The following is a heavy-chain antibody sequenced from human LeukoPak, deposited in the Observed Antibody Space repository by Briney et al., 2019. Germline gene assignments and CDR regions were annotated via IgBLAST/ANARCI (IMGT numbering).Heavy chain of an antibody. CDR2: IKQDGGEK. J-gene: IGHJ1*01. D-gene: IGHD3-9*01. V-gene: IGHV3-7*01. CDR3: ARDARAADPHYHILTGDEYFQH. Sequence: GGSLRLSYAASGFTFSSYWMSWVRQAPGKGLEWVANIKQDGGEKYYVDSVKGRFTIPRDNAKNSLYLQMNSLRAEDTAVYYCARDARAADPHYHILTGDEYFQHWGQGTLVTVSS. CDR1: GFTFSSYW.